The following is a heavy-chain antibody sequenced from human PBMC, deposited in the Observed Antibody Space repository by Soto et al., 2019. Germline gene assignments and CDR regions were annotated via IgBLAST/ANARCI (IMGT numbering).Heavy chain of an antibody. CDR2: ISADNGNT. Sequence: QVQLVQSGAEVKKPGASVKVSCKASGYTFTSYGISWVRQAPGQGLEWMGWISADNGNTNYAQKLQGRVTMTTDTSTSTASMELRGQRTDDTAVYYCARAGLPCGSSVYMGACDILGQGTMVTVSS. V-gene: IGHV1-18*01. D-gene: IGHD6-6*01. CDR1: GYTFTSYG. J-gene: IGHJ3*02. CDR3: ARAGLPCGSSVYMGACDI.